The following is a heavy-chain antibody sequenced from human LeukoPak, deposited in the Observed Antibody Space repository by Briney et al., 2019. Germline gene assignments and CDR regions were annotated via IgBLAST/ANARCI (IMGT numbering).Heavy chain of an antibody. CDR2: IDWDDDK. V-gene: IGHV2-70*11. CDR3: ARIMYYYGSGSYGWFDP. J-gene: IGHJ5*02. CDR1: GFSLSTSGMC. Sequence: ESGPTLVKPTQTLTLTCTFSGFSLSTSGMCVSWIRQPPGKALEWLARIDWDDDKYYSTSLKTRLTISKDTSKNQVVLTMTNMDPVDTATYYCARIMYYYGSGSYGWFDPWGQGTLVTVSS. D-gene: IGHD3-10*01.